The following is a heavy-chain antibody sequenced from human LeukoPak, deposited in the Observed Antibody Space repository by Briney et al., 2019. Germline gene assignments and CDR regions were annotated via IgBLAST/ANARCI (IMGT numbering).Heavy chain of an antibody. CDR3: ARDVGSGSCDAFDI. Sequence: PGGSLRLSCTVSGFTVSSNSMSWVRQAPGKGLEWVSSISGSRSYIYYADSVKGRFTISRDNAKNSLYLQMNSLRAEDTAVYYCARDVGSGSCDAFDIWGQGTMVTVSS. CDR2: ISGSRSYI. V-gene: IGHV3-21*01. J-gene: IGHJ3*02. D-gene: IGHD3-10*01. CDR1: GFTVSSNS.